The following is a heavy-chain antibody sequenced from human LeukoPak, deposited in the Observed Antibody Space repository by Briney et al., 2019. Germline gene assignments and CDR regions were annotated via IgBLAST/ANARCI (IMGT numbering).Heavy chain of an antibody. CDR2: ISSTSSSI. Sequence: PGGSLRLSCAASGFTFSRYVMSWVRQAPGTGLEWVSSISSTSSSIYYADSVKGRFTISRDNDKNSLYLQMNSLRAEDTAVYYCARGHYGDYVLDYWGQGTLVTVPS. CDR3: ARGHYGDYVLDY. V-gene: IGHV3-21*01. J-gene: IGHJ4*02. D-gene: IGHD4-17*01. CDR1: GFTFSRYV.